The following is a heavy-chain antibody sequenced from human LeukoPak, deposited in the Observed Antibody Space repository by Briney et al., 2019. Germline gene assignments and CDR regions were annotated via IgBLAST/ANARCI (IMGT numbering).Heavy chain of an antibody. D-gene: IGHD3-9*01. J-gene: IGHJ3*02. CDR1: GGSFSGYY. Sequence: ASETLSFTCAVYGGSFSGYYWSWIRQPPGKGLEWIGEINHSGSTNYNPPLKSRVTISVDTSKNQFSLKLSSVTAADTAVYYCARGWLSVSLDAFDIWGQGTMVTVSS. CDR2: INHSGST. V-gene: IGHV4-34*01. CDR3: ARGWLSVSLDAFDI.